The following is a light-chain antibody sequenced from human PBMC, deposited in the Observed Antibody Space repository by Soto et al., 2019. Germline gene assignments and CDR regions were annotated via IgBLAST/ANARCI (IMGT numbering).Light chain of an antibody. Sequence: EIVMTQSPATLSVFPGETATLSCRASQTLNNYLAWYQQKPGQAPRLLIYGVSTRATGIPARFSGSGSGTESTLAINNLQSEDSAVYYCQQHNGWPLTFGAGTKVEIK. V-gene: IGKV3-15*01. J-gene: IGKJ4*01. CDR2: GVS. CDR1: QTLNNY. CDR3: QQHNGWPLT.